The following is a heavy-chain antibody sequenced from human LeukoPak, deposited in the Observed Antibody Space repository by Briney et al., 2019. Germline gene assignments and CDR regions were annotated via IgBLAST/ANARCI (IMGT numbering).Heavy chain of an antibody. CDR1: GFTFSSYA. Sequence: QSGGSLRLSCAASGFTFSSYAMSWVRQAPGKGLEWVSTITGSGGSTYYADSVKGRFTISRDNSKNTLYLQVNSLRAEDTAVYYCAKDVSSGSYWYFDYWGQGTLVTVSS. J-gene: IGHJ4*02. V-gene: IGHV3-23*01. D-gene: IGHD1-26*01. CDR3: AKDVSSGSYWYFDY. CDR2: ITGSGGST.